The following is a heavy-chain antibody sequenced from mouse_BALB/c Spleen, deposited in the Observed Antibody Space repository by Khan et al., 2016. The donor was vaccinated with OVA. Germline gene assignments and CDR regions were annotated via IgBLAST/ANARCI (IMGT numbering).Heavy chain of an antibody. CDR2: IWSDGST. J-gene: IGHJ4*01. CDR1: GFSLTSYA. Sequence: QVTLKESGPDLVVPSQSLSITCTVSGFSLTSYAIHWVRQPPGKGLEWLVVIWSDGSTTYNSALKSRLSISKDNSKSQVFLKINSLQTDDTAMYYCARHQFPLSMDSWGQGTSVTVSS. CDR3: ARHQFPLSMDS. V-gene: IGHV2-6-2*01.